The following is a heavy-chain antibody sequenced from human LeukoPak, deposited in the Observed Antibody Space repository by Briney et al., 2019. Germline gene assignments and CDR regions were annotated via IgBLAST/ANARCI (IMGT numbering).Heavy chain of an antibody. V-gene: IGHV3-21*01. CDR3: ARRGGLSSGRGFDH. Sequence: GGSLRLSCVASGFDFNYYDMNWVRQAPGKGLEWVSSISSKSTYIDSADSTKGRFTISRDNASNSVFLQMSSLRPENTAVYYCARRGGLSSGRGFDHWGQGTLVTVSS. D-gene: IGHD3-16*01. J-gene: IGHJ4*02. CDR1: GFDFNYYD. CDR2: ISSKSTYI.